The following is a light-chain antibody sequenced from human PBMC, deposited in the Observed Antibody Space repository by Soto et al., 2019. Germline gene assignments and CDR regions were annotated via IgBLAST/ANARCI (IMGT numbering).Light chain of an antibody. J-gene: IGLJ2*01. Sequence: SYELTQPPSVSVAPVKTARITCGGNNIGSKSVHWYQQKTGQAPVLVIYYDSDRPSGIPERFSGSNSGNTATLTISRVEAGDEADYYCQVWDSRSDHVVFGGGTKLTVL. CDR3: QVWDSRSDHVV. V-gene: IGLV3-21*04. CDR1: NIGSKS. CDR2: YDS.